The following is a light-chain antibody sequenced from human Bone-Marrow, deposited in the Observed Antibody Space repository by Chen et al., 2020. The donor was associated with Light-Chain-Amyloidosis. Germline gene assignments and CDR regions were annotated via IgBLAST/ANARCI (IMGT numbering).Light chain of an antibody. Sequence: SYELPQPPSVSVSPGQTARITCSGDDLPTKYAYWYHQKPGQAPVLVIHRDTDRPSGISERFSGSSSGTTATLTISGVQAEDEADYHCQSADSSGTYEVIFGGGTKLTVL. CDR3: QSADSSGTYEVI. J-gene: IGLJ2*01. CDR2: RDT. V-gene: IGLV3-25*03. CDR1: DLPTKY.